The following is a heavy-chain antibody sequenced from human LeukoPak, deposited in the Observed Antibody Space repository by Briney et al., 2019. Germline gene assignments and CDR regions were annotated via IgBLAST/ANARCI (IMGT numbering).Heavy chain of an antibody. CDR2: IRGRGNYV. J-gene: IGHJ4*02. CDR1: GFTFSNAW. CDR3: AKGGVYSGYDLSFEY. V-gene: IGHV3-23*01. D-gene: IGHD5-12*01. Sequence: GGSLRLSCAASGFTFSNAWMSWVRQAPGKGLEWVSSIRGRGNYVYYADSVKGRFTISRDNSKNTLYMQMNSLRADDTAVFYCAKGGVYSGYDLSFEYWAQGHLLTVSS.